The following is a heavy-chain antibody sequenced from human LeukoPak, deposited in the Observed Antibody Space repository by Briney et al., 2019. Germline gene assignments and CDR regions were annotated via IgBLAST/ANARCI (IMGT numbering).Heavy chain of an antibody. V-gene: IGHV4-38-2*01. CDR2: IYYSGST. CDR3: TRATGAGLIGY. Sequence: GSLRLSCAASGFTFSGYSMNWVRQAPGKGLEWIGSIYYSGSTYYNSSLQSRVTISVHMSNNQFALKLSSVTAADTAVYYCTRATGAGLIGYWGQGTLVTVSS. CDR1: GFTFSGYS. D-gene: IGHD1-1*01. J-gene: IGHJ4*02.